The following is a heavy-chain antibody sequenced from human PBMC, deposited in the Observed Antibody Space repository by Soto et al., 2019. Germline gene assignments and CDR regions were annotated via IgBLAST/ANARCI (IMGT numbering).Heavy chain of an antibody. CDR1: GFTFSSYS. CDR2: ISSSSSYI. CDR3: ARDLVTMVRGDIITNDY. V-gene: IGHV3-21*04. Sequence: GGSLRLSCAASGFTFSSYSMNWVRQVPGKGLEWVSSISSSSSYIYYADSVKGRFTISRDNAKNSLHLQMNSLRAEDTAVYYCARDLVTMVRGDIITNDYWGQGTLVTVSS. D-gene: IGHD3-10*01. J-gene: IGHJ4*02.